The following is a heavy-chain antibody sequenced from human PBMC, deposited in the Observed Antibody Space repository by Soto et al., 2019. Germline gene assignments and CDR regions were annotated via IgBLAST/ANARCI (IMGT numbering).Heavy chain of an antibody. Sequence: EVQLVESGGGLVKPGGSLRLSCAASGFTFSDVWMNWVRQAPGKGLEWVGRIKGKADGGTADYAAPVKGRFTISRDDSKNTLYLQMNSLKTEDTAVYYCTTDTTLTLVRTPSGGCFDYWGQGTLVTVSS. CDR2: IKGKADGGTA. J-gene: IGHJ4*02. D-gene: IGHD3-10*01. CDR3: TTDTTLTLVRTPSGGCFDY. V-gene: IGHV3-15*01. CDR1: GFTFSDVW.